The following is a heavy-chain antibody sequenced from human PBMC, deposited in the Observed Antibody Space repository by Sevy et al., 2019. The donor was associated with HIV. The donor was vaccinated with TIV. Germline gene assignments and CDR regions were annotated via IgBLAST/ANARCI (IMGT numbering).Heavy chain of an antibody. V-gene: IGHV3-74*01. D-gene: IGHD1-26*01. J-gene: IGHJ3*02. CDR2: INSDGSST. Sequence: GGSLRLSCAASGFTFSSYWMHWVRQAPGKGLVWVSRINSDGSSTSYADSVKGRFTISSDNAKNTLYLQMNSLRAEDTAVYYCARAGRSDAFDIWGQGTMVTVSS. CDR1: GFTFSSYW. CDR3: ARAGRSDAFDI.